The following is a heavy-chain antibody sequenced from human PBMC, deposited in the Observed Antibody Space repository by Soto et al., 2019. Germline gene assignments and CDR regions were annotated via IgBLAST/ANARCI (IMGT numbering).Heavy chain of an antibody. CDR3: ASLNSSSPFFDY. V-gene: IGHV4-59*01. Sequence: QVQLQESGPGLVKPSETLSLTCTVSGGSISSYYWSWIRQPPGKGLEWIGYIYYSGSTNSNPSLKSRVTISVDTSKNQFSLKLSSVTAADTAVYYCASLNSSSPFFDYWGQGTLVTVSS. D-gene: IGHD6-6*01. J-gene: IGHJ4*02. CDR2: IYYSGST. CDR1: GGSISSYY.